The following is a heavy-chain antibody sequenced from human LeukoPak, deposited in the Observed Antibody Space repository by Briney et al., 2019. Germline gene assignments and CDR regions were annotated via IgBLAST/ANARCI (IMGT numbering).Heavy chain of an antibody. CDR2: INPSGGST. J-gene: IGHJ6*03. D-gene: IGHD5-12*01. CDR3: ARGGNGYGAYYYYYYMDV. Sequence: ASVTVSCKASGYTFTNYYIHWVRQAPGQGLEWMGIINPSGGSTSYAQKFQGRVTTTADKSTSTAYMELSSLRSEDTAVYYCARGGNGYGAYYYYYYMDVWGKGTTVTVSS. CDR1: GYTFTNYY. V-gene: IGHV1-46*01.